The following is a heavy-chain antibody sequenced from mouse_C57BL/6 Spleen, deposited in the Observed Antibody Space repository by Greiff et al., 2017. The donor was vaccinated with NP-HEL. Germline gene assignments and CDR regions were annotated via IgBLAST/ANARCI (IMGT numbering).Heavy chain of an antibody. V-gene: IGHV1-53*01. CDR1: GYTFTSYW. CDR3: ARSGLWYFDV. Sequence: QVHVKQSGTELVKPGASVKLSCKASGYTFTSYWMHWVKQRPGQGLEWIGNINPSNGGTNYNEKFKSKATLTVDKSSSTAYMQLSSLTSEDSAVYYCARSGLWYFDVWGTGTTVTVSS. CDR2: INPSNGGT. J-gene: IGHJ1*03.